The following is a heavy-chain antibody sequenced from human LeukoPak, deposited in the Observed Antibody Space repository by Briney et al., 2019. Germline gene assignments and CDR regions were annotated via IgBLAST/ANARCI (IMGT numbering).Heavy chain of an antibody. V-gene: IGHV5-51*01. Sequence: GESLKISCKGSGYSFTSYWIGWVRQMPGKGLEWMGIIYPGDSDTRYSPSFQGQVTISADKSISTAYLQWSSLKASDTAMYYCARRTEILGYCSGGGCPNLYYFDYWGQGTLVTVSS. CDR3: ARRTEILGYCSGGGCPNLYYFDY. CDR1: GYSFTSYW. D-gene: IGHD2-15*01. CDR2: IYPGDSDT. J-gene: IGHJ4*02.